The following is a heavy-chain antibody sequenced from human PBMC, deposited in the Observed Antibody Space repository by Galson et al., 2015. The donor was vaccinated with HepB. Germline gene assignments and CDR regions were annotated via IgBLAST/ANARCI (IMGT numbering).Heavy chain of an antibody. J-gene: IGHJ4*02. CDR1: GGTFSNYA. Sequence: SVKVSCKASGGTFSNYAIGWVRQAPGQGLEWMGGISPIFGTANYAQKFQGRVTITADGSTSTAYMELSSLRSEDMAVYYCARVGGVIGTTGTYYFDYWGQGTLVTVSS. V-gene: IGHV1-69*13. D-gene: IGHD2-21*01. CDR3: ARVGGVIGTTGTYYFDY. CDR2: ISPIFGTA.